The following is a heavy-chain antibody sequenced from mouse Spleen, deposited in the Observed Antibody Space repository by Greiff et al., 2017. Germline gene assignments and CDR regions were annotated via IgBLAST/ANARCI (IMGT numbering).Heavy chain of an antibody. D-gene: IGHD2-13*01. CDR2: ISDGGSYT. J-gene: IGHJ4*01. V-gene: IGHV5-4*01. CDR3: ARERVWTVTGYYAMDY. CDR1: GFTFSSYA. Sequence: EVNLVESGGGLVKPGGSLKLSCAASGFTFSSYAMSWVRQTPEKRLEWVATISDGGSYTYYPDNVKGRFTISRDNAKNNLYLQMSHLKSEDTAMYYCARERVWTVTGYYAMDYRGQGTSVPVSS.